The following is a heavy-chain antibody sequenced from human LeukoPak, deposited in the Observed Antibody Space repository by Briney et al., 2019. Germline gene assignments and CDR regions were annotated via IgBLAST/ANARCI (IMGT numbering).Heavy chain of an antibody. D-gene: IGHD2-8*01. CDR2: ISPHTYAT. CDR3: ARGQSMYY. J-gene: IGHJ4*02. Sequence: ASVTVSCKASGYTFNNLVISWVRQAPGQGLEWVGWISPHTYATRYAEKVQGKVSMTTDTSTTTVYMELRSLTSDDTAVYFCARGQSMYYWGQGTPVTVSS. CDR1: GYTFNNLV. V-gene: IGHV1-18*01.